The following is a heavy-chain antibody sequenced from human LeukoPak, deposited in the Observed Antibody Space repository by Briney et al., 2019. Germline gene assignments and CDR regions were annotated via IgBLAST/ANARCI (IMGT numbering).Heavy chain of an antibody. V-gene: IGHV4-30-2*01. CDR2: IYHSGST. CDR3: ARAPRDDDSSGYYFGYFDY. Sequence: SETLSLTCAASGGSISSGGYSWSWIRQPPGKGLEWIGYIYHSGSTYYNPSLKSRVTVSVDRSKNQFSLKLSSVTAADTAVYYCARAPRDDDSSGYYFGYFDYWGQGTLVTVSS. D-gene: IGHD3-22*01. CDR1: GGSISSGGYS. J-gene: IGHJ4*02.